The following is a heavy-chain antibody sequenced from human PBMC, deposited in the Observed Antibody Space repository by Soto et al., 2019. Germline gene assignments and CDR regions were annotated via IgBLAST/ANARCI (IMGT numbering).Heavy chain of an antibody. Sequence: QVQLVESGGGLVKPGGSLRLSCTASGFTFTGHCMTWIRQAAGKGLEWVSYINSGGSDIYYADSVRGRFTISRDNAKNSVYLQMSSPRAEDTAIYYCARDIRGANWGQGTLVIVSS. CDR2: INSGGSDI. D-gene: IGHD3-10*01. J-gene: IGHJ4*02. V-gene: IGHV3-11*01. CDR1: GFTFTGHC. CDR3: ARDIRGAN.